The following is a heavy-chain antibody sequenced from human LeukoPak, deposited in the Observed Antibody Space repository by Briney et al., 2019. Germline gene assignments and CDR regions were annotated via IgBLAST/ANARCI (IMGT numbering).Heavy chain of an antibody. CDR1: GFTFSSYW. CDR3: ARIQDRTGAIDY. Sequence: PGGSLRLSCAASGFTFSSYWMHWVRQAPGKGLVWVSRINTDGSNINYADSVKGRFTVSRDNAKNTLYLQMNSLRAEDTAVYYCARIQDRTGAIDYWGQGTLVTVSS. J-gene: IGHJ4*02. V-gene: IGHV3-74*01. CDR2: INTDGSNI. D-gene: IGHD2-15*01.